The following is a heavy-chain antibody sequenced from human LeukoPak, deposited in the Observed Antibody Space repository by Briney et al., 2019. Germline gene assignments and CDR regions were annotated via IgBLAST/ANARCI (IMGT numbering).Heavy chain of an antibody. CDR3: ARDRGYSYGYFGY. J-gene: IGHJ4*02. V-gene: IGHV4-39*02. Sequence: PSETLSLTCTVSGGSISSSSYYWGWIRQPPGKGLEWIGSIYYSGSTYYNPSLKSRVTISVDTSKNQFSLKLSSVTAADTAVYYCARDRGYSYGYFGYWGQGTLVTVSS. CDR2: IYYSGST. CDR1: GGSISSSSYY. D-gene: IGHD5-18*01.